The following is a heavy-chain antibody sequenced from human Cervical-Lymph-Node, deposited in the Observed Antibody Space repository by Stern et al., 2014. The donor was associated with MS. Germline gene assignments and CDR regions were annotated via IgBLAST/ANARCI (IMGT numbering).Heavy chain of an antibody. CDR1: GFTVSYNY. D-gene: IGHD1-26*01. CDR3: ARSWEPPTLDY. CDR2: LFGGGST. V-gene: IGHV3-66*02. J-gene: IGHJ4*02. Sequence: EDQLVESGGGLVQPGGSLRLSCAASGFTVSYNYMSWVRQAPGKGLEWVSVLFGGGSTYYADSVKGRFTISRDSSKNTLYLQMNSLRVEDTAVYYCARSWEPPTLDYWGQGTLVTVSS.